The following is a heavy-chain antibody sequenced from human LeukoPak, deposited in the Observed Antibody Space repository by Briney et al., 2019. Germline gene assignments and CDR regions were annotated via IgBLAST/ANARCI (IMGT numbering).Heavy chain of an antibody. D-gene: IGHD3-16*01. V-gene: IGHV3-66*01. Sequence: GGSLRLSCAASGFTVSSNYMSWVRQAPGKGLEWVSAIYSGGSTYYADSVKGRFTISRDNSKNTLYLQMNSLRAEDTAVYYCAREAVGGTPDLPPDYWGQGTLVTVSS. CDR2: IYSGGST. CDR1: GFTVSSNY. CDR3: AREAVGGTPDLPPDY. J-gene: IGHJ4*02.